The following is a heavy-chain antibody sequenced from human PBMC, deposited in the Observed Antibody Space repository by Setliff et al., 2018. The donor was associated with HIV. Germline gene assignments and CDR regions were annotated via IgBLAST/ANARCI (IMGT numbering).Heavy chain of an antibody. V-gene: IGHV1-69*05. J-gene: IGHJ5*02. D-gene: IGHD2-2*01. Sequence: SVKVSCKASGGTFSSYAISWVRQAPGQGLEWMGGIIPIFGTANYAQKFQGRVTITRDTLASTAYMELSSLRSDDTAVYYCARGGAREYQLLYNYFDPWGQGTLVTVSS. CDR2: IIPIFGTA. CDR3: ARGGAREYQLLYNYFDP. CDR1: GGTFSSYA.